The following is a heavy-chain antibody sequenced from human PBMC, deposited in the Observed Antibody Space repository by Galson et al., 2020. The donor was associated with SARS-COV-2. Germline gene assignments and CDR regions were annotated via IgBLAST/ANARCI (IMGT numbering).Heavy chain of an antibody. CDR3: ARGRQRRQQLVRGYYYYYMDV. D-gene: IGHD6-13*01. J-gene: IGHJ6*03. CDR2: INHSGST. CDR1: GGSFSGYY. Sequence: SETLSLTCAVYGGSFSGYYWSWIRQPPGKGLEWIGEINHSGSTNYNPSLKSRVTISVDTSKNQFSLKLSSVTAADTAVYYCARGRQRRQQLVRGYYYYYMDVWGKGTTVTVSS. V-gene: IGHV4-34*01.